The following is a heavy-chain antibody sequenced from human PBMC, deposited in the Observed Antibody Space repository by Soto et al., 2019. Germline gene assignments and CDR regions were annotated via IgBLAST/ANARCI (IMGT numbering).Heavy chain of an antibody. Sequence: PSETLSLTCTVSGGSISSGGYYWSWIRQHPGKGLEWIGYIYYSRSTYYNPSLKSRVTISVDTSKNQFSLKLSSVTAADTAVYYCARIGYSSSWYFDYWGQGTLVTVSS. D-gene: IGHD6-13*01. CDR3: ARIGYSSSWYFDY. V-gene: IGHV4-31*03. CDR1: GGSISSGGYY. CDR2: IYYSRST. J-gene: IGHJ4*02.